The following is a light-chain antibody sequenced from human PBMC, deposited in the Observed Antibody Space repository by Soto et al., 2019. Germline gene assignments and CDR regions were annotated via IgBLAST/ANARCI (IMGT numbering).Light chain of an antibody. CDR3: QQYGSWT. V-gene: IGKV3-20*01. Sequence: EIVLKQSPGTLSLSPGERATLSCRASQSVSSSYLAWYQQKPGQALRLLIYGASSRATGIPDRFSGSGSGTDFTLTISRLEPEDFAVYYCQQYGSWTFGQGTKVDIK. J-gene: IGKJ1*01. CDR2: GAS. CDR1: QSVSSSY.